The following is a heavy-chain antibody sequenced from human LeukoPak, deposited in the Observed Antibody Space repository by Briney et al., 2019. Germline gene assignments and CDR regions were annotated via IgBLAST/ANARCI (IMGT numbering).Heavy chain of an antibody. CDR3: ASVGGSYFIDY. CDR2: IYYSGST. J-gene: IGHJ4*02. D-gene: IGHD1-26*01. CDR1: GGSISSYY. V-gene: IGHV4-59*01. Sequence: SETLSLTCTVSGGSISSYYWSWIRQPPGKGLEWIGYIYYSGSTNYNPSLKSRVTISVDTSKNQFSLKLSSVTAADTAVYYCASVGGSYFIDYWGQGTLVTVSS.